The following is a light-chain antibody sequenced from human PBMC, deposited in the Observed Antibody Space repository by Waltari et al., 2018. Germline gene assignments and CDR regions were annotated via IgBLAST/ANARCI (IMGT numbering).Light chain of an antibody. V-gene: IGKV3-20*01. CDR3: QQYGSSPPWT. CDR1: QSVSSSY. CDR2: GAS. Sequence: EIVLTQSPGTLSLSPGERDTLSSRASQSVSSSYLACYQQKPGQAPRLLIYGASSRATGIPDRFSGSGSGTDFTLTISRLEPEDFAVYYCQQYGSSPPWTFGQGTKVEIK. J-gene: IGKJ1*01.